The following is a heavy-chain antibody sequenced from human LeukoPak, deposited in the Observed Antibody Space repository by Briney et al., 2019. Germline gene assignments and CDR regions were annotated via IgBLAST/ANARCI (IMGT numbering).Heavy chain of an antibody. V-gene: IGHV4-39*01. CDR2: IYYSGST. CDR3: ARRPYYDSSGSYY. CDR1: GGSISSSSYY. J-gene: IGHJ4*02. D-gene: IGHD3-22*01. Sequence: SETLSLTCTVSGGSISSSSYYWGWIRQPPGKGLEWIGSIYYSGSTYYNPSLKSRVTISVDTSKNQFSLKLSSVTAADTAVYYCARRPYYDSSGSYYWGQGTLVTVSS.